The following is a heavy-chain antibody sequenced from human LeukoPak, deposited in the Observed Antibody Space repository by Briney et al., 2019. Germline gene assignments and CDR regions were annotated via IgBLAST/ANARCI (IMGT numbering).Heavy chain of an antibody. J-gene: IGHJ4*02. CDR1: GFTFSSYA. D-gene: IGHD4-17*01. V-gene: IGHV3-23*01. CDR3: AKDQSPFMTTVTTIYYFDY. CDR2: ISGSGGST. Sequence: PGGSLRLSCAASGFTFSSYAMSWLRQAPGKGLEWVSAISGSGGSTYYADSVKGRFTISRDNSKNTLYLQMNSLRAEDTAVYYCAKDQSPFMTTVTTIYYFDYWGQGNLVTVSS.